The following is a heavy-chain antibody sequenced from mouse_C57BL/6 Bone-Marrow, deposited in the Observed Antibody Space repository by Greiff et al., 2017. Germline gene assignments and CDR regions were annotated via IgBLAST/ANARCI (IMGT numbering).Heavy chain of an antibody. D-gene: IGHD1-1*01. CDR1: GFTFSSYA. J-gene: IGHJ2*01. V-gene: IGHV5-9-1*02. CDR2: ISSGGDYI. Sequence: DVMLVESGEGLVKPGGSLKLSCAASGFTFSSYAMSWVRQTPEKRLEWVAYISSGGDYIYYADTVKGRFTISRDNARNTLYLQMSSLTSEDTAMYYCTRVFITTVVVGFDYWGQGTTLTVSS. CDR3: TRVFITTVVVGFDY.